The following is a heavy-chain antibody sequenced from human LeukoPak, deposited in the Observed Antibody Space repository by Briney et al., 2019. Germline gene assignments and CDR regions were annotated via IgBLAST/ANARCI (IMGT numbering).Heavy chain of an antibody. CDR2: IHYSGST. CDR1: GGSFSGYY. Sequence: SETLSLTCAVYGGSFSGYYWSWIRQSPGKGLEWIAEIHYSGSTNYNPSLKSRVTISVDTSKNQFSLKLSSVTAADTAVYYCARGSSGWYYFDYWGQGTLVTVSS. V-gene: IGHV4-34*01. J-gene: IGHJ4*02. D-gene: IGHD6-19*01. CDR3: ARGSSGWYYFDY.